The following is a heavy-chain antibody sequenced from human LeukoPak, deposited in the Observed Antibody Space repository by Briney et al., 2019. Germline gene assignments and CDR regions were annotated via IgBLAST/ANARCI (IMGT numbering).Heavy chain of an antibody. V-gene: IGHV4-30-4*01. CDR3: ASLPGPFDAFDI. CDR1: GGSISSYY. CDR2: IYYSGST. J-gene: IGHJ3*02. Sequence: SETLSLTCTVSGGSISSYYWSWIRQPPGKGLEWIGYIYYSGSTYYNPSLKSRVTISVDTSKNQFSLKLSSVTAADTAVYYCASLPGPFDAFDIWGQGTMVTVSS.